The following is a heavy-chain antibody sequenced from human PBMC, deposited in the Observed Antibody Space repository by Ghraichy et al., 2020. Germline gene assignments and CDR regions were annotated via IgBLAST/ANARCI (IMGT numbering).Heavy chain of an antibody. CDR3: ARRPGGGMDV. D-gene: IGHD1-26*01. CDR2: IKQDGSEK. J-gene: IGHJ6*02. Sequence: GGSLRLSCAASGFTFSNYYMSWVRQAPGKGLEWVANIKQDGSEKYYVDSVKGRFTISRDNAKNSLYLQMNSLGAEDTAVYYCARRPGGGMDVWGQGTTVTVSS. V-gene: IGHV3-7*01. CDR1: GFTFSNYY.